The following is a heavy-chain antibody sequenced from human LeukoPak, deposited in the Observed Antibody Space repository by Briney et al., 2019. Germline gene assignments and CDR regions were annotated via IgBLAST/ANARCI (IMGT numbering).Heavy chain of an antibody. J-gene: IGHJ6*02. Sequence: GGSLRLSCAASGFTFSSYAMHWVRQAPGKGLGWVAVISYDGSNKYYADSVKGRFTISRDNSKNTLYLQMNSLRAEDTAVYYCARGTRVRITMVRGAPRGYYGMDVWGQGTTVTVSS. CDR2: ISYDGSNK. D-gene: IGHD3-10*01. CDR3: ARGTRVRITMVRGAPRGYYGMDV. V-gene: IGHV3-30*04. CDR1: GFTFSSYA.